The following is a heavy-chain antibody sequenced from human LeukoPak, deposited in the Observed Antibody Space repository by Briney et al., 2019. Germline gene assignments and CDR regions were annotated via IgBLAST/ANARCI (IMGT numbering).Heavy chain of an antibody. V-gene: IGHV4-59*01. Sequence: SETLSLTCTVSGGSISSYYWSWIRQPPGKGLEWIGYIYYSGSTNYNPSLKSRVTISVDTSKNQFSLKLSSVAAADTAVYYCARDRGGGHDYGDFYFDYWGQGTLVTVSS. CDR1: GGSISSYY. D-gene: IGHD4-17*01. CDR3: ARDRGGGHDYGDFYFDY. CDR2: IYYSGST. J-gene: IGHJ4*02.